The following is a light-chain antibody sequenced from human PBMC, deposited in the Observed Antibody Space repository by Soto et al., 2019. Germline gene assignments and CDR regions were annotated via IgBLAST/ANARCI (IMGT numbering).Light chain of an antibody. J-gene: IGKJ2*01. Sequence: EIVLTQSPGTRSLSPGERATLSCRASQSVSSSYLAWYQQKPGQAPRLLIYGASSRATGIPDRFSGSGSGTDFTFTISRLEPEDFAVYYCQQYGSSPPYTFGQGTKLEIK. CDR1: QSVSSSY. CDR3: QQYGSSPPYT. V-gene: IGKV3-20*01. CDR2: GAS.